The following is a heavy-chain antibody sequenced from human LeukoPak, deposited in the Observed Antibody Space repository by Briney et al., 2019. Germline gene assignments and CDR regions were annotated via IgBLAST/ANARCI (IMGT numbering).Heavy chain of an antibody. CDR2: IYYSGST. CDR1: GGSISSGGYY. D-gene: IGHD1-26*01. CDR3: GRGGGRRYYYYGMDV. Sequence: SETLSLTCTVSGGSISSGGYYWGWIRQPPGKGLEWIRYIYYSGSTYYNSSLKSRVTISVDTSKNQFPLKRSSVTAADTAVYYGGRGGGRRYYYYGMDVWGKGTTVTVSS. J-gene: IGHJ6*04. V-gene: IGHV4-30-4*01.